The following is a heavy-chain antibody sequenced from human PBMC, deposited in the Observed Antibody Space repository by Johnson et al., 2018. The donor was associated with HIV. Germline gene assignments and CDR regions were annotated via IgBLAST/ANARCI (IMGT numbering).Heavy chain of an antibody. Sequence: QLVESGGGVVQPGRSLRLSCAASGFTFSSYAMHWVRQAPGKGLEWVAVISYDGSNKYYADSVKGRFTISRDNSKNTLYLQMNSLRAEDTAVYYCARDTYCSGGSCYSNAFDIWGQGTMVTVSS. J-gene: IGHJ3*02. CDR3: ARDTYCSGGSCYSNAFDI. CDR2: ISYDGSNK. D-gene: IGHD2-15*01. V-gene: IGHV3-30-3*01. CDR1: GFTFSSYA.